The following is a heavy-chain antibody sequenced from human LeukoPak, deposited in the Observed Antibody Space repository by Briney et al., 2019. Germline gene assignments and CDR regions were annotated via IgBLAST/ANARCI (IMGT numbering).Heavy chain of an antibody. Sequence: GASVKVSCKASGYTFTTYGISWVRQAPGQGLEWMGWISPYNGDRNYAQKLQGRVTMTTDTSTSTAYMERRSLRDDDTAVYFCARGPSFSDSLYYYYYYMDVWAKGTAVTVSS. D-gene: IGHD2-21*02. V-gene: IGHV1-18*01. CDR2: ISPYNGDR. CDR1: GYTFTTYG. CDR3: ARGPSFSDSLYYYYYYMDV. J-gene: IGHJ6*03.